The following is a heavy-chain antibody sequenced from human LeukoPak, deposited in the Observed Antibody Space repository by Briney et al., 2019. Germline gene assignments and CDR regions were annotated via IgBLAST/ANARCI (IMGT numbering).Heavy chain of an antibody. J-gene: IGHJ4*02. D-gene: IGHD3-22*01. CDR2: INTYNGKT. Sequence: ASVNVSCKASGYIFTNYGIIWVRQAPGQGLEWMGWINTYNGKTNYAQKVQGRVTMATDTSTSTAYMELRSLRSDDTAVYYCAKSHSGSLRAPFDNWGQGTLVTVPS. V-gene: IGHV1-18*01. CDR1: GYIFTNYG. CDR3: AKSHSGSLRAPFDN.